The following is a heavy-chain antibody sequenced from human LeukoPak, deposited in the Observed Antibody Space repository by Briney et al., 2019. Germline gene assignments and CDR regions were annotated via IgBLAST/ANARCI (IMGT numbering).Heavy chain of an antibody. CDR2: IYYSGST. CDR1: GGSISSSSYY. D-gene: IGHD3-10*01. V-gene: IGHV4-39*07. Sequence: PSETLSLTCTVSGGSISSSSYYWGWIRQPPGKGLEWIGSIYYSGSTYYNPSLKSRVTISVDTSKNQFSLKLSSVTAADTAVYYCARRDRRGGQNWFDPWGQGTLVTVSS. J-gene: IGHJ5*02. CDR3: ARRDRRGGQNWFDP.